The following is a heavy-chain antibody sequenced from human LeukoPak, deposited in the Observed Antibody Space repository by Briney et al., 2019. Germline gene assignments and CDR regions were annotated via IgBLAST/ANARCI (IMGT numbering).Heavy chain of an antibody. CDR1: GFTFSSYA. CDR2: ISGSGGST. D-gene: IGHD6-19*01. J-gene: IGHJ4*02. Sequence: NPGGSLRPSCAASGFTFSSYAMSWVRQAPGKGLEWVSAISGSGGSTYYADSVKGRFTISRDNSKNTLYLQMNSLRAEDTAVYYCAKGFREHMAVAGILVYWGQGTLVTVSS. V-gene: IGHV3-23*01. CDR3: AKGFREHMAVAGILVY.